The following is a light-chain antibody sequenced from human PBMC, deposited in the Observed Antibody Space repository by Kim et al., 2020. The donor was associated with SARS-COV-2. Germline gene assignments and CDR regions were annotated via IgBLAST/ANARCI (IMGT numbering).Light chain of an antibody. J-gene: IGLJ1*01. V-gene: IGLV2-14*01. CDR2: DVS. CDR3: TAFASSNPCV. CDR1: SSDVGGYNF. Sequence: QSALTQPASVSGSPGQSLTISCTGTSSDVGGYNFVSWYQQHPGNAPKLIIYDVSSRPSGVSNRFSGSKSDNTASLTISGLQAEDEADYYCTAFASSNPCVFGTGTKVTVL.